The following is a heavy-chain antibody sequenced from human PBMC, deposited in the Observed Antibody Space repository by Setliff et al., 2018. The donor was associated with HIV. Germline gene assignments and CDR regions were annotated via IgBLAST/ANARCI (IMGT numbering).Heavy chain of an antibody. J-gene: IGHJ6*03. Sequence: SETLSLTCAVSGGSFTGYYWSWIRQPPGKGLEWIAEVNHGGSSNYNPSLKSRVTTSLDASRDQFSLNLTSVTAADTAVYYCARSARKQGYYYYYYMDVWGKGITVTAP. V-gene: IGHV4-34*01. CDR2: VNHGGSS. CDR1: GGSFTGYY. CDR3: ARSARKQGYYYYYYMDV.